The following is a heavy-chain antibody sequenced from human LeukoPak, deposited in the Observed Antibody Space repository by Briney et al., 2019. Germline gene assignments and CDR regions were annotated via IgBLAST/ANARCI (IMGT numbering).Heavy chain of an antibody. D-gene: IGHD4-23*01. V-gene: IGHV4-39*01. CDR1: GGSISSSSYY. Sequence: SETLSLTCTVSGGSISSSSYYWGWIRQPPGKGLEWIGSIYYSGSTYYNPSLKSRVTISVDTSKNQFSLKLSSVTAADTAVYYCARPRTTVVKPFDYWGQGTLVTVSS. J-gene: IGHJ4*02. CDR2: IYYSGST. CDR3: ARPRTTVVKPFDY.